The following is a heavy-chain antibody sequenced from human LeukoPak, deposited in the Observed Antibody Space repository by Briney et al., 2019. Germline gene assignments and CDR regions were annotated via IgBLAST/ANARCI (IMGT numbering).Heavy chain of an antibody. J-gene: IGHJ4*02. Sequence: GGSLRLSCVASGFTFSSYAMSWVRQAPGKGLEWVSAISGSGGSTYYADSVKGRFTISRDNSKNTLYLQMNSLRAEDTAVYYCANSIVVVPAAPYYWGQGTLVTVSS. CDR1: GFTFSSYA. V-gene: IGHV3-23*01. D-gene: IGHD2-2*01. CDR3: ANSIVVVPAAPYY. CDR2: ISGSGGST.